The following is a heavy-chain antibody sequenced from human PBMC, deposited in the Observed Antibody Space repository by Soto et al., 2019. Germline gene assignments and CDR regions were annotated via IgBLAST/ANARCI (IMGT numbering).Heavy chain of an antibody. V-gene: IGHV1-69*06. D-gene: IGHD6-13*01. CDR3: ARAGSWRNWFDQ. CDR1: GGTFSSYA. Sequence: ASVKVSCKASGGTFSSYAISWVRQAPGQGLEWMGGIIPIFGTANCAQKVQGRVTITADKSTSTAYMELSSLRSEDTASCYCARAGSWRNWFDQWGQGSRVTVS. J-gene: IGHJ5*02. CDR2: IIPIFGTA.